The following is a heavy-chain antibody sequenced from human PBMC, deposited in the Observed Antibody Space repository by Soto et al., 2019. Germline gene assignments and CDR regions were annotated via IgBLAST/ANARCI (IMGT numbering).Heavy chain of an antibody. V-gene: IGHV3-23*01. CDR1: GFTFRNFV. CDR2: IRGTGGET. Sequence: EVQLLESGGGIVQPGGSLRVSCVASGFTFRNFVMSWVRQAPGKALEWVSAIRGTGGETFYADSVKGRFTISRDNSKNTLYLQMNSLRDEATALYFWAQDRGWGLVSPSHDYWGQGTLVTVSS. CDR3: AQDRGWGLVSPSHDY. D-gene: IGHD2-21*01. J-gene: IGHJ4*02.